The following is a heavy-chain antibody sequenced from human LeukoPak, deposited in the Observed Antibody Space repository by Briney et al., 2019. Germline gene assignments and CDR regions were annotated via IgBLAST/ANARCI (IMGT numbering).Heavy chain of an antibody. CDR2: INQDGSEN. J-gene: IGHJ3*02. D-gene: IGHD7-27*01. Sequence: GGSLRLSCAASRFTFSSYSMTWVRQAPGKGLEWVANINQDGSENNYVDSVKGRFTISRDYAKNSLYLQMNSLRAEDTAVYYCARSRLWGNDAFDIWGQGTMVTVSS. V-gene: IGHV3-7*05. CDR1: RFTFSSYS. CDR3: ARSRLWGNDAFDI.